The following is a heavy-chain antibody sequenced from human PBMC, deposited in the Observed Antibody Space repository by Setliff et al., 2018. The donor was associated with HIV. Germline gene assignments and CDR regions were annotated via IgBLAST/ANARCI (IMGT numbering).Heavy chain of an antibody. CDR3: ARDIGTTVTTAGPFDY. J-gene: IGHJ4*02. Sequence: SVKVSCKASGYIFTSYGISWVRQAPGQGLEWMGGIIPIFGTASYAQKFQGRVTITADKSTSTAYMELSSLRSEDTAVYYCARDIGTTVTTAGPFDYWGQGTLVTVSS. CDR2: IIPIFGTA. V-gene: IGHV1-69*06. D-gene: IGHD4-17*01. CDR1: GYIFTSYG.